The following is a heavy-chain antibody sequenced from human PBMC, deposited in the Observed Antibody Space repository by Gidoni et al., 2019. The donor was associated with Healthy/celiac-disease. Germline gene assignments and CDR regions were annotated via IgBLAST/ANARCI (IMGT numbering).Heavy chain of an antibody. CDR1: GYTFTSYY. CDR2: INPSGGST. Sequence: QVQLVQSGAEVKKPGASVKVSCKASGYTFTSYYMHWVRQAPGQGLEWMGIINPSGGSTSYAQKFQGRVTMTRDTSTSTVYMELSSLRSEDTAVYYCARDLSSSWYYYYYYMDVWGKGTTVTVSS. D-gene: IGHD6-13*01. V-gene: IGHV1-46*01. CDR3: ARDLSSSWYYYYYYMDV. J-gene: IGHJ6*03.